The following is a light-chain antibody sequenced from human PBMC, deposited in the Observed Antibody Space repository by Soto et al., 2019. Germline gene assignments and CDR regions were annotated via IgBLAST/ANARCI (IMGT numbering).Light chain of an antibody. J-gene: IGLJ1*01. V-gene: IGLV1-44*01. Sequence: QSLLTQPPSASGTPGQRVTISCSGSSSNIRSNTVNWYQQLPGTAPKLLIYSNNQRPSGVPDRFSGSKSGTSASLAISGLQSEDEADYYCAAWDDSLNGPYVFGTGTKVTVL. CDR3: AAWDDSLNGPYV. CDR2: SNN. CDR1: SSNIRSNT.